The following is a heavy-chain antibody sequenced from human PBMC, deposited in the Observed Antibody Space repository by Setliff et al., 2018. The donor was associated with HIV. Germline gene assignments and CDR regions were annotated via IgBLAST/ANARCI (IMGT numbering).Heavy chain of an antibody. CDR1: GGTFTSHV. J-gene: IGHJ4*02. Sequence: GASVKVSCKSSGGTFTSHVFSWVRQAPGQGLEWMGGIIPAFGIANYAQKFQGRVTITAVESTSTAYMELSSLRSEDTAVYYCARDYSPTFYYYDSSGTFDYWGQGTLVTVSS. CDR3: ARDYSPTFYYYDSSGTFDY. V-gene: IGHV1-69*13. D-gene: IGHD3-22*01. CDR2: IIPAFGIA.